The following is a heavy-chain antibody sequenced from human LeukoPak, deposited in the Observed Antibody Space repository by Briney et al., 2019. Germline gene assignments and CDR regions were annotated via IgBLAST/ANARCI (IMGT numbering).Heavy chain of an antibody. D-gene: IGHD5-24*01. V-gene: IGHV3-7*01. CDR1: GFIFSGYW. J-gene: IGHJ4*02. Sequence: GGSLRLSCAASGFIFSGYWMTWVRQVPGKGLEWVANIKQDGSEKYYVDSVKGRFTISRDNAKDSLYLQMNSLRAEDTAVYYCATIEAVRFHYWGQGTLVTVSS. CDR3: ATIEAVRFHY. CDR2: IKQDGSEK.